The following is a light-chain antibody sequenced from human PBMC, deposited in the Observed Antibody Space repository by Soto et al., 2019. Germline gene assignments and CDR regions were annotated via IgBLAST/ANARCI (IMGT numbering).Light chain of an antibody. V-gene: IGKV3-11*01. CDR2: DAS. Sequence: EIVLTQSPATLSLSPGERATLSCRASQTVSSYLAWYQQKPGQAPRLLIYDASNRATGIPARFSGSGSGTDLPLNTSSLEPEDFAVYDCQQRHIWPPTFGGGTKVEIK. J-gene: IGKJ4*01. CDR3: QQRHIWPPT. CDR1: QTVSSY.